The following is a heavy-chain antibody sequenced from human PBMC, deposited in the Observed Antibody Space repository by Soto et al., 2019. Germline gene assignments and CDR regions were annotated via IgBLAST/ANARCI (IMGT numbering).Heavy chain of an antibody. V-gene: IGHV3-7*01. Sequence: LRLSCAASGFTFSSYWMSWVRQAPGKGLEWVANIKQDGSEKYYVDSVKGRFTISRDNAKNSLYLQMNSLRAEDTAVYYCARDSICDPEWLPSHFDYWGQGTLVTVSS. J-gene: IGHJ4*02. CDR1: GFTFSSYW. CDR2: IKQDGSEK. D-gene: IGHD5-18*01. CDR3: ARDSICDPEWLPSHFDY.